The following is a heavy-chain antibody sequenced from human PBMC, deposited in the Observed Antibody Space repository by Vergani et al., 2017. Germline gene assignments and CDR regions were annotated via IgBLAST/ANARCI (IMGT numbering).Heavy chain of an antibody. V-gene: IGHV1-69*13. CDR1: GGTFSSYA. CDR2: IIPIFGTA. CDR3: ARDSGSSWYYYYYGMDV. D-gene: IGHD6-13*01. J-gene: IGHJ6*02. Sequence: QVQLVQSGAEVKKPGSSVKVSCKASGGTFSSYAISWVRQAPGQGLEWMGRIIPIFGTANYAQKFQGRVTITAEDSTSTAYMELSSLRSEDTAVYYCARDSGSSWYYYYYGMDVWGQGTTVTVSS.